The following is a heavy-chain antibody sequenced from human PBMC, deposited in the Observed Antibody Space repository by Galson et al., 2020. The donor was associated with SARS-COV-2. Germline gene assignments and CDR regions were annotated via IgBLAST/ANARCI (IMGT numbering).Heavy chain of an antibody. D-gene: IGHD3-22*01. CDR2: IYYGGNT. J-gene: IGHJ4*02. CDR1: SGSISSSVYF. Sequence: SETLSLTCTVPSGSISSSVYFWGWVRKPPGKGLEWIGTIYYGGNTHYNASLKSRVSISADKSKNQFSLKLNYVTGADTAMYYCACYYDSSGYYPQLDSWGQGTMVTGSS. CDR3: ACYYDSSGYYPQLDS. V-gene: IGHV4-39*01.